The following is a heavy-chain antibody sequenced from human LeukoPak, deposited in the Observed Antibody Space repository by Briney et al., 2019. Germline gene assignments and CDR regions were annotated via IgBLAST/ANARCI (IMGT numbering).Heavy chain of an antibody. D-gene: IGHD5-18*01. V-gene: IGHV1-18*04. Sequence: GASVKVSCKASGYTFTSYYMHWVRQAPGQGLEWMGWISTYNGDTNSAQRLQDRVTMTTDTSTSIAYMELRSLRSDDTAVYYCARGLHFGFDPWGQGTLVTVSS. J-gene: IGHJ5*02. CDR3: ARGLHFGFDP. CDR1: GYTFTSYY. CDR2: ISTYNGDT.